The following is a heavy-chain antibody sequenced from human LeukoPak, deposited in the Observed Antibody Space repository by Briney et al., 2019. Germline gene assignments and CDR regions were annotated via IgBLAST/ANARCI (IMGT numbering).Heavy chain of an antibody. CDR3: GRGRNTAASE. CDR1: GITISRYW. CDR2: INTDGNTR. D-gene: IGHD5-18*01. J-gene: IGHJ4*02. Sequence: GGSLRLSCVGSGITISRYWMHWVRQAPEKGLVWVSRINTDGNTRNYADSVKGRFTISRDDAKNTMYLQMNSLRAEDTAVYYCGRGRNTAASEWGQGILVTVSS. V-gene: IGHV3-74*01.